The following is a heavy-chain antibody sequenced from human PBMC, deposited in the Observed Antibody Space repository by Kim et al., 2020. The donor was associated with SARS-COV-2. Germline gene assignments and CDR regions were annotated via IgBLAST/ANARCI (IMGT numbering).Heavy chain of an antibody. CDR3: ARGGRVAGGDY. Sequence: SETLSLTCAVYGGSFSGYYWSWIRQPPGKGLEWIGEINHSGSTNYNPSLKSRVTISVDTSKNQFSPRLSSVTAADTAVYYCARGGRVAGGDYWGQGTLVTVSS. CDR2: INHSGST. CDR1: GGSFSGYY. V-gene: IGHV4-34*01. J-gene: IGHJ4*02. D-gene: IGHD6-19*01.